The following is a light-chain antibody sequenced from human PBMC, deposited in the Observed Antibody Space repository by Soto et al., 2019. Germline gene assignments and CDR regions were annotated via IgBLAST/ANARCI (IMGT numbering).Light chain of an antibody. J-gene: IGLJ2*01. Sequence: QAVVTQSPSASASLGASVKLTCTLSNGHSSYAIAWHQQQPEQGPRYLMKVNSDGSHSKGDGIPDRFSGSSSGAERYLTISSLQTEDEADYYCQTWGTGIRVVFGGGTKLTVL. CDR1: NGHSSYA. V-gene: IGLV4-69*01. CDR3: QTWGTGIRVV. CDR2: VNSDGSH.